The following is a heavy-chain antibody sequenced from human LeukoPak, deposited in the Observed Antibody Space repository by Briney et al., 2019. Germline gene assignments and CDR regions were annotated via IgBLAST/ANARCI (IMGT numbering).Heavy chain of an antibody. Sequence: GGSLRLSCAASGFTFSSYGMHWVRQAPGKGLEWVAVISYDGSSKYYAGAVKGRFTISRDNSKNTLYLQMNSLRAEDTAVYYCAKGGSGYSYGHEDYWGQGTLVTVSS. CDR2: ISYDGSSK. CDR3: AKGGSGYSYGHEDY. D-gene: IGHD5-18*01. J-gene: IGHJ4*02. V-gene: IGHV3-30*18. CDR1: GFTFSSYG.